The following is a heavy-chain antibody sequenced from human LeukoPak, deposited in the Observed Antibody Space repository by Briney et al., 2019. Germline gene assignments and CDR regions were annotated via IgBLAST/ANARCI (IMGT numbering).Heavy chain of an antibody. D-gene: IGHD1-1*01. Sequence: GASVKVSCKPSGYTFTRSDINWVRQATGQGLEWMGWMNPNSGNTGYAQKFQGRFTMTRDTSISTAYMELSSLTSEDTAVYYCARRNEKYYFGMDVWGQGTTVTVSS. J-gene: IGHJ6*02. CDR2: MNPNSGNT. CDR3: ARRNEKYYFGMDV. V-gene: IGHV1-8*01. CDR1: GYTFTRSD.